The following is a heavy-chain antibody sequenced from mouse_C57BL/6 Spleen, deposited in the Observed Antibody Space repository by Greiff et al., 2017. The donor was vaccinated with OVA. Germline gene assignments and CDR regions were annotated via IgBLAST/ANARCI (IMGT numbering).Heavy chain of an antibody. D-gene: IGHD2-4*01. CDR1: GYTFTSYW. V-gene: IGHV1-61*01. Sequence: QVQLQQPGAELVRPGSSVKLSCKASGYTFTSYWMDWVKQRPGQGLEWIGNIYPSDSETHYTQKFKDKATLTVDKSSSTAYMQLSSLTSEDSAVYYCARSYDYDEYFDVWGTGTTVTVSS. CDR3: ARSYDYDEYFDV. J-gene: IGHJ1*03. CDR2: IYPSDSET.